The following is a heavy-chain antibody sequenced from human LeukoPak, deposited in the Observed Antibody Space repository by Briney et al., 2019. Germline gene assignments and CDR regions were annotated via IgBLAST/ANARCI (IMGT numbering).Heavy chain of an antibody. V-gene: IGHV4-4*02. CDR2: VNLQGST. CDR3: AREGGPYRPLDY. J-gene: IGHJ4*02. CDR1: GGSISNSNW. Sequence: PSETLSLTCGVSGGSISNSNWWTLLRQPPGKGLEWIVEVNLQGSTNYNPSLKSRVAISVDKSENHISLKLTSVTAADTAVYYCAREGGPYRPLDYSGQGTLVTVAS.